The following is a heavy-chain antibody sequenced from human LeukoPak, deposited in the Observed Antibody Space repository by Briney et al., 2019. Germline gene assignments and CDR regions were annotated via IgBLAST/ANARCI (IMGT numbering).Heavy chain of an antibody. J-gene: IGHJ4*02. CDR1: GDSVSSNSAS. D-gene: IGHD3-22*01. CDR2: TYYRSKWRN. V-gene: IGHV6-1*01. CDR3: ARGTGDSCKD. Sequence: SQTFSPTCAISGDSVSSNSASWNWIRQSPSRGLEWLGRTYYRSKWRNDYAVSVKSRITISPDTSKNQFSLQLNSVTPEDTAVYYCARGTGDSCKDWGLGTLVTVSS.